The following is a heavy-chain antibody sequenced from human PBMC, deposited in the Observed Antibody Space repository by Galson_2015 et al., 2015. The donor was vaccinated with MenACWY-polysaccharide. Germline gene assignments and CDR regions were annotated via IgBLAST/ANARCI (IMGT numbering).Heavy chain of an antibody. V-gene: IGHV3-9*01. J-gene: IGHJ4*02. D-gene: IGHD6-6*01. CDR1: GFTFDDYA. CDR2: ISWNSGST. CDR3: AKDIGSSSNFFDY. Sequence: SLRLSCAASGFTFDDYAMHWVRQAPGKGLEWVSGISWNSGSTGYADSVKGRFTISRDNAKNSLYLQMNSLRAEDTALYYCAKDIGSSSNFFDYWGQGTLVTVSS.